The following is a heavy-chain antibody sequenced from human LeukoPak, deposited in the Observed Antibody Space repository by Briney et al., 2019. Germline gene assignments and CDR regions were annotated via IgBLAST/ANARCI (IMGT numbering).Heavy chain of an antibody. J-gene: IGHJ4*01. CDR1: GFPFSVYG. CDR3: ALLAVVSVFDD. V-gene: IGHV3-48*03. Sequence: HPGGSLRLSCVVSGFPFSVYGKNWVRQAPGKGLEWVSNIASSGTIKYYADSVKGRFSISRDNAKSSLYLQMNSLRVEDTAVYYCALLAVVSVFDDWGERGLVTVSS. CDR2: IASSGTIK. D-gene: IGHD6-19*01.